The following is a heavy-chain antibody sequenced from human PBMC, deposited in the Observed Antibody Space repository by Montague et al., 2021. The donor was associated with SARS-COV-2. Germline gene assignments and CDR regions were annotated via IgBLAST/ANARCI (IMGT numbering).Heavy chain of an antibody. J-gene: IGHJ4*02. CDR1: GGSISSSSYY. Sequence: SETLSLTCTVSGGSISSSSYYWGWIRQPPGKGLEWIGSISCTGSTYHNPSLKSRVTMSVDTSKNQFSLKLNSVTAADTAVYYCARSGDPGTTVTYLYWGQGTLVTVSS. D-gene: IGHD4-11*01. CDR2: ISCTGST. V-gene: IGHV4-39*07. CDR3: ARSGDPGTTVTYLY.